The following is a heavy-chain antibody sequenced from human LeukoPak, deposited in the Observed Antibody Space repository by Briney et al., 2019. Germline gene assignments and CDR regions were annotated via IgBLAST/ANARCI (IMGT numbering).Heavy chain of an antibody. D-gene: IGHD3-3*01. J-gene: IGHJ4*02. V-gene: IGHV4-34*01. Sequence: PSETLSLTCAVFGESFSAYYWRWIRQSPSKGLEWIGEISRNGNTNYSPSLRSRVAISVDRSTQQFSLKLTSVTAADTAVYYCARGRRIAILGAIIVPFDHWGQGTLVTVSS. CDR1: GESFSAYY. CDR3: ARGRRIAILGAIIVPFDH. CDR2: ISRNGNT.